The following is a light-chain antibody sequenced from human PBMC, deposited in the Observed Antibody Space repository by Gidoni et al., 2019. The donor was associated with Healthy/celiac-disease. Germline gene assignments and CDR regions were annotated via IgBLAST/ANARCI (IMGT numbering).Light chain of an antibody. J-gene: IGKJ4*01. V-gene: IGKV3-15*01. CDR2: GAS. Sequence: EIVMTQSPATLSVSPGERATLSCRASQSVNSNLAWYQQKPGQAPRLLIYGASTRATGIPARFSGSGSGTEFTLTISSLQSEDFAVYYCQQYNNWRGTFGGGTKVEIK. CDR3: QQYNNWRGT. CDR1: QSVNSN.